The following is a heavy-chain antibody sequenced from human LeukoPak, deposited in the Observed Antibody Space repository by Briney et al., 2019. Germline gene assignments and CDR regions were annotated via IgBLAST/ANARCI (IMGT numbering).Heavy chain of an antibody. CDR1: GFTFSGYA. J-gene: IGHJ3*02. Sequence: GGSLRLSCAASGFTFSGYAMSWVRQAPGRGLEGVSGISGGGASTYYADSVKGRFTISRDNSKNTPYLQMNSLRAEDTAVYFCAKRLPLSPWGAFDIWGQGTMITVSS. CDR3: AKRLPLSPWGAFDI. V-gene: IGHV3-23*01. CDR2: ISGGGAST. D-gene: IGHD7-27*01.